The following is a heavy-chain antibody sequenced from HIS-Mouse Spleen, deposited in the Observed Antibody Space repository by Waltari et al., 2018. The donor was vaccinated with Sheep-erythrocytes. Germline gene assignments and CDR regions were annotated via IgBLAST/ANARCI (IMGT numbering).Heavy chain of an antibody. CDR1: GFTFSSYA. CDR3: AQTGATTPHFDY. V-gene: IGHV3-30*04. D-gene: IGHD1-26*01. J-gene: IGHJ4*02. Sequence: QVQLVESGGGVVQPGRSLRLSCAASGFTFSSYAMHWVRQAPGKGLEWVAVISYDGRNKYYADSVKGRFTISRDNSKNTLYLQMNSLRAEDTAVYYCAQTGATTPHFDYWGQGTLVTVSS. CDR2: ISYDGRNK.